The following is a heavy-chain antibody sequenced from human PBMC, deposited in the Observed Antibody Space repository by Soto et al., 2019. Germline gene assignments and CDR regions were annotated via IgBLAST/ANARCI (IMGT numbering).Heavy chain of an antibody. CDR1: LFTFNNNW. Sequence: EVQLVESGGGLVQPGGSLRLSCAVSLFTFNNNWMSWVRQAPGKGLEWVANIKQDGSEKFYVDSVKGRCTISRDNAENSLYLQMNSLRVEDTAVYHCVSEAKGRGGFDYWGQGTLVTVSS. CDR2: IKQDGSEK. V-gene: IGHV3-7*01. CDR3: VSEAKGRGGFDY. J-gene: IGHJ4*02. D-gene: IGHD3-10*01.